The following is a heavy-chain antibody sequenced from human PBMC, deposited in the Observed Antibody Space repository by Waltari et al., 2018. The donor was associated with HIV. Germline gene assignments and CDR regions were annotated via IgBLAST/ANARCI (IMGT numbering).Heavy chain of an antibody. CDR2: IYGSGIR. Sequence: EVQLLESGGGWVQPGGSLRLSCANSGFTFSNYAVIWVRQAAGKWLELVAVIYGSGIRKYEASVRCRFATSRDNSKNTLYLQMESLRAEDTAVYYCAKSYGYNFRSTYFDNWGQGTLLTVSS. J-gene: IGHJ4*02. CDR3: AKSYGYNFRSTYFDN. CDR1: GFTFSNYA. D-gene: IGHD5-12*01. V-gene: IGHV3-23*05.